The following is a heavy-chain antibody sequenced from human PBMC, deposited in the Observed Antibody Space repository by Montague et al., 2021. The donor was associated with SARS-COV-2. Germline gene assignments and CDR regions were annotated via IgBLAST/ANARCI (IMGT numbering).Heavy chain of an antibody. CDR1: GFSLSTSGIC. D-gene: IGHD5-12*01. CDR3: ARMVATLGNDY. CDR2: XDWXYDK. J-gene: IGHJ4*02. Sequence: PALVTPTQTLTLTCTSSGFSLSTSGICVSWIRQPPGKALEWLARXDWXYDKYYSTSLKTRLTISKDTSKNQVVLTMTNMDPVDTATYYCARMVATLGNDYWGQGTLVTVSS. V-gene: IGHV2-70*11.